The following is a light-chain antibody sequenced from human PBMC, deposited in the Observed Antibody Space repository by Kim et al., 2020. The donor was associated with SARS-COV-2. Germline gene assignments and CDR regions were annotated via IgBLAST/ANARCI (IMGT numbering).Light chain of an antibody. J-gene: IGLJ1*01. CDR3: GADHASGSNFVYV. V-gene: IGLV9-49*01. Sequence: TCTLSSGYSKYRGDWYQQGPGKGPRFVMRVGTGGIVGSKGDGVPDRFSVLGSGLNRYLTIKNIQEEDASDYHCGADHASGSNFVYVFGTGTKVTVL. CDR1: SGYSKYR. CDR2: VGTGGIVG.